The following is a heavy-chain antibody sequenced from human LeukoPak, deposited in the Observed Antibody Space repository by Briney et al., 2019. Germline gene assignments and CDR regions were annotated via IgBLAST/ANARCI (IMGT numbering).Heavy chain of an antibody. V-gene: IGHV3-23*01. CDR3: AKDSERSMVRGVRHDY. J-gene: IGHJ4*02. D-gene: IGHD3-10*01. CDR1: GFTFSSYA. Sequence: GGSLRLSCAASGFTFSSYAMSWVRQAPGKGLEWVSSINGGAGTTYYADSVKGRFTISRDNSKNTLYLQMNSLRAEDTAVYYCAKDSERSMVRGVRHDYWGQGTLVTVSS. CDR2: INGGAGTT.